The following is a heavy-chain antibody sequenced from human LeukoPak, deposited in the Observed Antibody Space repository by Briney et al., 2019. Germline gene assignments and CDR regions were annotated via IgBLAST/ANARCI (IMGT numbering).Heavy chain of an antibody. CDR2: ISSNGGST. D-gene: IGHD2-8*01. J-gene: IGHJ4*02. CDR3: ARAGASNEFDY. Sequence: GGSLRLSCSASGFTFSSYAMHWVRQAPGKGLEYVSAISSNGGSTYYADSVKGRFTISRDNSKNTLYLQMSSLRAEDTAVYYCARAGASNEFDYWGQGTLVTVSS. V-gene: IGHV3-64D*09. CDR1: GFTFSSYA.